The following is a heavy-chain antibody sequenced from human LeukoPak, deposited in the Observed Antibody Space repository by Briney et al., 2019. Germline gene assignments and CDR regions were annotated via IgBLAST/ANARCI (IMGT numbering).Heavy chain of an antibody. CDR1: GFTFSSYA. CDR2: ISGSGGST. V-gene: IGHV3-23*01. J-gene: IGHJ6*02. D-gene: IGHD3-22*01. CDR3: AKSSGPGGYYYYGMDV. Sequence: GGSLRLSCAASGFTFSSYAMSWVRQAPGKGLEWGSAISGSGGSTYYADSVKGRFTISRGNSKNTLYLQMNSLRAEDTAVYYCAKSSGPGGYYYYGMDVWGQGTTVTVSS.